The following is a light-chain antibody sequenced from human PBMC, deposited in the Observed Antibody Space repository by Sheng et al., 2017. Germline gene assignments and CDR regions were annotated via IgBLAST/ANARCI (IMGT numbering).Light chain of an antibody. J-gene: IGKJ5*01. CDR3: QQYYLAQIT. CDR2: ATS. V-gene: IGKV1-NL1*01. Sequence: DIQMTQSPSSLSASVGHKVTITCRASQDISNSLAWYQQKPGKAPNLLLYATSRLVSGVPSRFSGSGSGTDYTLTISSLQPEDFATYYCQQYYLAQITFGQGTRLE. CDR1: QDISNS.